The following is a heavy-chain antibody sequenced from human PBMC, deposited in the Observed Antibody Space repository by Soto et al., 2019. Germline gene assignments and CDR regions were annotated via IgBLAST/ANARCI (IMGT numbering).Heavy chain of an antibody. D-gene: IGHD3-22*01. CDR3: ARGDYYDNSGPFSDVFDG. CDR2: INQDGGQK. V-gene: IGHV3-7*04. J-gene: IGHJ3*01. Sequence: ETLSLTCTVSGGSISSSSYYWGWIRQPPGKGLEWVANINQDGGQKWYVDSVKGRFTISRDNAKNSLYLQMNSLRAEDTAVYYCARGDYYDNSGPFSDVFDGWGQGTMVTVSS. CDR1: GGSISSSSYY.